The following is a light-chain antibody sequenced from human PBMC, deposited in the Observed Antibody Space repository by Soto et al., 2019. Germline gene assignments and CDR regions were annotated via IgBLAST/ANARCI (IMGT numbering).Light chain of an antibody. CDR2: EVS. CDR3: CSYAGNRTFV. CDR1: SSDVGGYSY. Sequence: QSALTQPPSASGSPGQSVTISCTGASSDVGGYSYVSWYQQHPGKAPKLMIYEVSKRPSGVPDRFSGSKSGKTASLTISGLQAEDEADYHCCSYAGNRTFVFGGGTKLTVL. V-gene: IGLV2-8*01. J-gene: IGLJ3*02.